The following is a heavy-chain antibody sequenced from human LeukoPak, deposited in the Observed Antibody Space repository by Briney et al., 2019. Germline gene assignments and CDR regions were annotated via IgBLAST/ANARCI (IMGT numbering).Heavy chain of an antibody. CDR1: GYTFTSYY. Sequence: ASVKVSCKASGYTFTSYYMHWVRQAPGQGLEWMGWINPNSGGTNYAQKFQGRVTMTRDTSISTAYMELSRLRSDDTAVYYCARDVYYYDSSGANWFDPWGQGTLVTVSS. CDR3: ARDVYYYDSSGANWFDP. CDR2: INPNSGGT. D-gene: IGHD3-22*01. J-gene: IGHJ5*02. V-gene: IGHV1-2*02.